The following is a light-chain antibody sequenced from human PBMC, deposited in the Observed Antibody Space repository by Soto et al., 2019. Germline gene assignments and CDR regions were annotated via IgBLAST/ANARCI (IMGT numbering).Light chain of an antibody. CDR1: SSNIGTYNV. CDR3: CSYGDGDTMI. V-gene: IGLV2-23*01. Sequence: QSVLTQPASVSGFPGQSITISCTGSSSNIGTYNVVSWFQQHPGEAPKLMIYEGSRRPSGVSNRFSGSKSGNTASLTISGLQAEDEADYYCCSYGDGDTMIFGGGTKVTVL. CDR2: EGS. J-gene: IGLJ2*01.